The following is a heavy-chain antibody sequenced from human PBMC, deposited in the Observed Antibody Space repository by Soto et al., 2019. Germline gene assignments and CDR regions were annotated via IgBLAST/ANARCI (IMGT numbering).Heavy chain of an antibody. Sequence: PSETLSPTCTVSCGSIISSSYYWGWIRQPPGKGLEWIGSIYYSGSTYYNPSLKSRVTISVDTSKNQFSLKLSSVTAADTAVYYCASEVVVTAIRINWFDPWGQGTLVTVSS. CDR3: ASEVVVTAIRINWFDP. J-gene: IGHJ5*02. CDR2: IYYSGST. V-gene: IGHV4-39*01. CDR1: CGSIISSSYY. D-gene: IGHD2-21*02.